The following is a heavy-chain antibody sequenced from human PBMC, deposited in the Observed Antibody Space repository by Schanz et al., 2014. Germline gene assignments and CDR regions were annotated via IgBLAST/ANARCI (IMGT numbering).Heavy chain of an antibody. V-gene: IGHV1-46*03. D-gene: IGHD2-2*01. CDR2: INPSSGTT. CDR3: DRGGFFDSTSFDA. J-gene: IGHJ4*02. Sequence: QVQLVQSGSEVKKPGASVKVSCKASGYTFTSYYMHWVRQAPGQGLEWMGIINPSSGTTRIAQNFQGRLTVTRDTSTSTVNMELSRLRSEDTAVYYCDRGGFFDSTSFDAWGQGPLVNVSS. CDR1: GYTFTSYY.